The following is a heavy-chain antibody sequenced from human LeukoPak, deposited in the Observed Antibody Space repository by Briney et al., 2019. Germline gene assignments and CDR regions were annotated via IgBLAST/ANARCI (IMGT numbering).Heavy chain of an antibody. Sequence: SETLSLTCTVSGGSISSYYWSWIRQPPGKGLEWIGYIYYSGSTNYNPSLKSRVTISVDTSKNQFRLKLSSVTAADTAVYYCARSGGSVAMVRGVIDGWFDPWGQGTLVTVSS. CDR2: IYYSGST. CDR3: ARSGGSVAMVRGVIDGWFDP. V-gene: IGHV4-59*01. J-gene: IGHJ5*02. D-gene: IGHD3-10*01. CDR1: GGSISSYY.